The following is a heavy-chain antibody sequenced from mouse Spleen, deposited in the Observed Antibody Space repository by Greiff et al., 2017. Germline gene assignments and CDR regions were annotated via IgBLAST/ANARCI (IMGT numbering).Heavy chain of an antibody. J-gene: IGHJ3*01. V-gene: IGHV1-82*01. CDR3: ASGTSWFAY. D-gene: IGHD4-1*01. CDR2: IYPGDGDT. Sequence: VQLKESGPELVKPGASVKISCKASGYAFSSSWMNWVKQRPGKGLEWIGRIYPGDGDTNYNGKFKGKATLTADKSSSTAYMQLSSLTSEDSAVYFCASGTSWFAYWGQGTLVTVSA. CDR1: GYAFSSSW.